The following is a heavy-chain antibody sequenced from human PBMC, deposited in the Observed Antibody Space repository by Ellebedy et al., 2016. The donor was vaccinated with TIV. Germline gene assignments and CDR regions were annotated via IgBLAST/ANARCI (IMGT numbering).Heavy chain of an antibody. Sequence: GESLKISCAASGFTLSNYWMNWVRQAPGKGLVWVSRITSDGSRTTYADSVKGRFTISRDNAKNSLYLQMDSLRADDTAVYYCARAGDYNLLSPAGGYWGQGTLVTVSS. J-gene: IGHJ4*02. CDR1: GFTLSNYW. CDR3: ARAGDYNLLSPAGGY. V-gene: IGHV3-74*01. CDR2: ITSDGSRT. D-gene: IGHD4-17*01.